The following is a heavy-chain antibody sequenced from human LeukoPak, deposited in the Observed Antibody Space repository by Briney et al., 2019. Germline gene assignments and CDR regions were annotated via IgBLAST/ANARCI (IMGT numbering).Heavy chain of an antibody. CDR1: GFTFSTYW. Sequence: SGGSLRLSCAGSGFTFSTYWMSWVRQAPGKGLEWVANIKEDGSLKYCVDSVKGRFTISRDNAKNSLYLQMSSLRVEDTAVYYCARDVLGRSGEQLDYWGQGTLVTVSS. J-gene: IGHJ4*02. V-gene: IGHV3-7*03. CDR3: ARDVLGRSGEQLDY. CDR2: IKEDGSLK. D-gene: IGHD3-3*01.